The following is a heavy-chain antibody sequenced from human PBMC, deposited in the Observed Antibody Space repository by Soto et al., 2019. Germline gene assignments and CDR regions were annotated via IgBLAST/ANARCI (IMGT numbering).Heavy chain of an antibody. J-gene: IGHJ5*02. CDR2: IYYSGAT. D-gene: IGHD3-22*01. Sequence: SETLSLTCTVSGDSINNYDHFWTWIRQKPGEGLEWIGYIYYSGATYYSPSLKTRVSMSLHKSQNYFSLQLTSVTAADSAVYYCATTNGAYSYDSVSWGQGTLVT. CDR3: ATTNGAYSYDSVS. CDR1: GDSINNYDHF. V-gene: IGHV4-30-4*01.